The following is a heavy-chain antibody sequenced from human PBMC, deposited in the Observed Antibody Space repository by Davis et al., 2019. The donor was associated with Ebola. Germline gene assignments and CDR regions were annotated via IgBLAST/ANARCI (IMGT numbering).Heavy chain of an antibody. CDR2: ISSDGHST. CDR1: GFSFSTYA. V-gene: IGHV3-64D*06. D-gene: IGHD1/OR15-1a*01. J-gene: IGHJ4*02. Sequence: GESLKISCSASGFSFSTYAMHWVRQSPGKGLEYVSAISSDGHSTYYADSVKGRFTISRDNSDNTVYLQMSSLRSEDTAVYYCVKDLTPLLGPPVATTNNDYWGQGTLVTVSS. CDR3: VKDLTPLLGPPVATTNNDY.